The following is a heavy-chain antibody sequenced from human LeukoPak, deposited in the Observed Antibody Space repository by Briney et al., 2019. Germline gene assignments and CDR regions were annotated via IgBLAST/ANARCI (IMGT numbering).Heavy chain of an antibody. V-gene: IGHV3-30*18. CDR2: ISYDGSNK. J-gene: IGHJ4*02. D-gene: IGHD5-18*01. CDR1: GFTFSSYG. CDR3: AKDRGYSYGSIFDY. Sequence: GGSLRLSCAASGFTFSSYGMHWVRQAPGKALEWVAVISYDGSNKYYADSVKGRFTISRDNSKNTLYLQMNSLRAEDTAVYYCAKDRGYSYGSIFDYWGQGTLVTVSS.